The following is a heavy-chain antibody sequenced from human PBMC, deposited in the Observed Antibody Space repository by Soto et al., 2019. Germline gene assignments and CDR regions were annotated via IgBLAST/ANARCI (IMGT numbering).Heavy chain of an antibody. CDR1: GFTFSSYA. D-gene: IGHD6-19*01. CDR3: ARVPAGESYYYYYGMDV. Sequence: GGSLRLSCAASGFTFSSYAIHWVRQAPGKGLEWVALISYDGSNKYYADSVKGRFTISRDNSKNSLFLQMNSLRAEDTAVYYCARVPAGESYYYYYGMDVWGQGTTVTVSS. V-gene: IGHV3-30-3*01. CDR2: ISYDGSNK. J-gene: IGHJ6*02.